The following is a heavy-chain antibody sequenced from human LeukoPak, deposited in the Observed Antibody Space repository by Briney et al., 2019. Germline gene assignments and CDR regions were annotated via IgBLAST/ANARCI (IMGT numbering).Heavy chain of an antibody. V-gene: IGHV4-31*03. Sequence: SETLSLTCTVSGGSISSGGYYWSWIRQHPGKGLEWIGYIYYSGSTYYNPSLKSRVTISVDTSKNQFSLKLSSVTAADTAVYYCARALKDFWSGYYWNNWFDPWGQGTLVTVSS. CDR1: GGSISSGGYY. D-gene: IGHD3-3*01. J-gene: IGHJ5*02. CDR3: ARALKDFWSGYYWNNWFDP. CDR2: IYYSGST.